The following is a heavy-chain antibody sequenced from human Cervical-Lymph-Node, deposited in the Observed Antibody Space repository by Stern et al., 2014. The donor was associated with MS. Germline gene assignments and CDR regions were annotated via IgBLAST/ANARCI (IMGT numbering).Heavy chain of an antibody. CDR1: GFTFTGSA. CDR2: IGLGSGNT. J-gene: IGHJ4*02. D-gene: IGHD3-22*01. V-gene: IGHV1-58*01. Sequence: QLVESGPDVKKPGTSVKVSCKASGFTFTGSAVQWVRQARGQRLEWIGWIGLGSGNTDYAQKFQERVTFTRDMSTSTAYMELSSLKSEDTAVYYCAADSTYYQDTSGYYHFDSWGQGTLVTVSS. CDR3: AADSTYYQDTSGYYHFDS.